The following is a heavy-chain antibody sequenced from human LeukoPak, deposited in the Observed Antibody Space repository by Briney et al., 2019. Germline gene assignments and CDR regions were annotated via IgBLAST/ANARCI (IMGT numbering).Heavy chain of an antibody. CDR3: ARDKGRTAAGLYNWFDP. V-gene: IGHV1-69*05. CDR2: IIPIFGTA. CDR1: GGTFSSYA. Sequence: ASVKVSCKASGGTFSSYAISWVRQAPGRGLEWMGGIIPIFGTANYAQKFQGRVTITTDESTSTAYMELSSLRSEDTAVYYCARDKGRTAAGLYNWFDPWGQGTLVTVSS. D-gene: IGHD6-13*01. J-gene: IGHJ5*02.